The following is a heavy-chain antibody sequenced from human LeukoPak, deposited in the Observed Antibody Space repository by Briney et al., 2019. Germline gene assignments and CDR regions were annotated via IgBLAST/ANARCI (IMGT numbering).Heavy chain of an antibody. CDR2: INPNSTTT. CDR3: ARPIWSGYPDY. CDR1: GYTFAGYY. Sequence: ASVKVSCKASGYTFAGYYIHWVRQAPGQGLEWLGWINPNSTTTHYEQKFQGRVTMTRDTSISTAYMELSRLRSDDTAVYYCARPIWSGYPDYWGQGTLVTVSS. D-gene: IGHD3-3*01. V-gene: IGHV1-2*02. J-gene: IGHJ4*02.